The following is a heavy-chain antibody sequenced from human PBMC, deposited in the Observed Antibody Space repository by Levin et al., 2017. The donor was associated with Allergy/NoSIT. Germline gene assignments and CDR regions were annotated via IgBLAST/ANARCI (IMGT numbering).Heavy chain of an antibody. J-gene: IGHJ3*02. CDR1: GFTFSNAW. CDR3: TTDYHENGGPI. CDR2: IQRKTDGGTT. V-gene: IGHV3-15*07. D-gene: IGHD3-22*01. Sequence: GGSLRLSCAASGFTFSNAWMNWVRQAPGKGLEWVGRIQRKTDGGTTDYAAPVKGRFTISRDDSKNTVYLQMNSLKTEDTAVYYCTTDYHENGGPIWGQGTIVTVSS.